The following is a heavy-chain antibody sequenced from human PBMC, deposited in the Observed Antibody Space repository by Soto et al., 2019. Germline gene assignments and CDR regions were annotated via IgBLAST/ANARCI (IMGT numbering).Heavy chain of an antibody. D-gene: IGHD2-15*01. Sequence: SETLSLTCTVSGGSISSSSYYWGWIRQPPGKGLEWIGSIYYSGSTYYNPSLKSRVTISVDTSKNQFSLKLSSVTAADTAVYYCARGYCSGGSCYRYWGQGSQVTVSS. CDR1: GGSISSSSYY. CDR2: IYYSGST. CDR3: ARGYCSGGSCYRY. J-gene: IGHJ4*02. V-gene: IGHV4-39*01.